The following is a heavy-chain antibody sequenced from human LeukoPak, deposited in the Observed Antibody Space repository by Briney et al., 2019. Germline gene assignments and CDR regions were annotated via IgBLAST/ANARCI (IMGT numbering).Heavy chain of an antibody. CDR2: IEQDGSEK. Sequence: GGSLRLSCAASGFTFSNYWMSWVRQAPGKGLEWVANIEQDGSEKYYVDSVKGRFTISRDNAKNSLYLQMNSLRAEDTAVYYCVRALMGTSDHWGQGSLVTVSS. CDR3: VRALMGTSDH. V-gene: IGHV3-7*02. J-gene: IGHJ4*02. CDR1: GFTFSNYW. D-gene: IGHD7-27*01.